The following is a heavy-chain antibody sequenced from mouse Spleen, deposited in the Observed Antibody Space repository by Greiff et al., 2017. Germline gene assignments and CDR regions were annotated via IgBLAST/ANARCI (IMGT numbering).Heavy chain of an antibody. CDR1: GYSITSGYY. V-gene: IGHV3-6*01. J-gene: IGHJ4*01. CDR3: ARGGYYGDYGDYAMDD. CDR2: ISYDGSN. D-gene: IGHD2-13*01. Sequence: EVQLQQSGPGLVKPSQSLSLTCSVTGYSITSGYYWNWIRQFPGNKLEWMGYISYDGSNNYNPSLKNRISITRDTSKNQFFLKLNSVTTEDTATYYCARGGYYGDYGDYAMDDWGQGTSGTVSS.